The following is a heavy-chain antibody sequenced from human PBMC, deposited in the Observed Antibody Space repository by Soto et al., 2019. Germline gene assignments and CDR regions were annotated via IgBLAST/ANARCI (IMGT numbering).Heavy chain of an antibody. Sequence: GGSLNLSSATPWFPFLSSAMQWVCQATSPGLEWVAVIWYDGSNNFYADSVKGRFTISRDNSKNTLYLQMNSLRAEDTAVYYCARGYSSSWYSPDAFDIWGQGT. J-gene: IGHJ3*02. CDR1: WFPFLSSA. CDR2: IWYDGSNN. CDR3: ARGYSSSWYSPDAFDI. V-gene: IGHV3-33*01. D-gene: IGHD6-13*01.